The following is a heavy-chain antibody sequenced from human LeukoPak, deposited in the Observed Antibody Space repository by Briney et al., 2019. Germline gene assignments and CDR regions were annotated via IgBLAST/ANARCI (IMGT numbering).Heavy chain of an antibody. CDR3: ARRVGYNNFDY. Sequence: SETLSLTCTVSGGSISSSSYYWGWIRQPPGKGLEWIGYIYYSGSTNYNPSLKSRVTISVDTSKNQFSLKLSSVTAADTAVYYCARRVGYNNFDYWGQGTLVTVSS. V-gene: IGHV4-61*05. J-gene: IGHJ4*02. CDR2: IYYSGST. D-gene: IGHD5-24*01. CDR1: GGSISSSSYY.